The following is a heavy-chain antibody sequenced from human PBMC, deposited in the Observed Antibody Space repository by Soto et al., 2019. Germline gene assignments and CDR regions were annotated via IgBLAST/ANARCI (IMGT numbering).Heavy chain of an antibody. CDR1: GGTFSSYA. CDR3: ARGWFGEFVDYFDY. D-gene: IGHD3-10*01. CDR2: IIPIFGTA. Sequence: SVKVSCKASGGTFSSYAISWVRQAPGQGLEWMGGIIPIFGTANYAQKVQGRVTMTTDTSTSTAYMELRSLRSDDTAVYYCARGWFGEFVDYFDYWGQGTLVTVSS. J-gene: IGHJ4*02. V-gene: IGHV1-69*05.